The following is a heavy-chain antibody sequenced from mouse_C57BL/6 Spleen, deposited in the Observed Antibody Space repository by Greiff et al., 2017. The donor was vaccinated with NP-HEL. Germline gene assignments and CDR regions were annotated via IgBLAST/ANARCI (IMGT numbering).Heavy chain of an antibody. CDR2: SRNKANDYTT. J-gene: IGHJ4*01. CDR3: ARDYDYDYAMDY. Sequence: VKVVESGGGLVQSGRSLRLSCATSGFTFSDFYMEWVRQAPGKGLEWIAASRNKANDYTTEYSASVKGRFIVSRDTSQSILYLQMNALRAEDTAIYYCARDYDYDYAMDYWGQGTSVTVSS. CDR1: GFTFSDFY. D-gene: IGHD2-4*01. V-gene: IGHV7-1*01.